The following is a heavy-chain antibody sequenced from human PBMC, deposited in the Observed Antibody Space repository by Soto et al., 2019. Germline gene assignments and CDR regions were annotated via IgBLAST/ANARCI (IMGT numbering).Heavy chain of an antibody. CDR2: ISSSGSTI. D-gene: IGHD3-10*02. CDR3: ARARIDAEKGLFSGPFDP. V-gene: IGHV3-11*01. CDR1: GFTFSDYY. J-gene: IGHJ5*02. Sequence: GGSLRLSCAASGFTFSDYYMSWIRQAPGKGLEWVSYISSSGSTIYYADSVKGRFTISRDNAKNSLYLQMNSLRAEDTAVYYCARARIDAEKGLFSGPFDPWGQGTLVTVSS.